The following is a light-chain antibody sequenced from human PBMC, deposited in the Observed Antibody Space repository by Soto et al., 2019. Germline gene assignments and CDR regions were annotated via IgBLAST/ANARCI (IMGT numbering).Light chain of an antibody. CDR2: AAS. J-gene: IGKJ1*01. V-gene: IGKV1-39*01. CDR3: QQSYSNSRT. Sequence: DIQMTQSPSTLSASVGDTVTVTCRASQSVSGWLAWYQQKPGEAPKLLIYAASSLQSGVPSRFSGSGSGTDFTLTISSLQPEDFATYYCQQSYSNSRTFGQGTKVDIK. CDR1: QSVSGW.